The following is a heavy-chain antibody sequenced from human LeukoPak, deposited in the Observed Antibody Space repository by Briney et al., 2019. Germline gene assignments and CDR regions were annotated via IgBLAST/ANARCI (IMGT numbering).Heavy chain of an antibody. CDR3: AKHLRATNTYIFYGLDV. D-gene: IGHD2-21*01. V-gene: IGHV3-9*01. J-gene: IGHJ6*02. CDR2: INYIGDST. Sequence: PGRSLRLSCAVSGFSFEDYDMHWVRQPPGKGLEWVSSINYIGDSTSYADSVKGRFTVSRDNAKNSLYLQMNSLRPEDTALYYCAKHLRATNTYIFYGLDVWGPGTTVTVSS. CDR1: GFSFEDYD.